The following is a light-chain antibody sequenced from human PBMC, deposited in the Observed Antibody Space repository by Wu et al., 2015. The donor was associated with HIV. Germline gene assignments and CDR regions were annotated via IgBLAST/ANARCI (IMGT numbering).Light chain of an antibody. CDR1: RSVSSA. CDR2: DAS. CDR3: QRHANWPLT. Sequence: EIVLTQSPAALSISPGERATLSCRASRSVSSAVAWYQQKPGQAPRLLIYDASNRATGIPARFTGGGSGTDYSLTISSLEPEDFAVYYCQRHANWPLTFGQGARLETK. V-gene: IGKV3-11*01. J-gene: IGKJ5*01.